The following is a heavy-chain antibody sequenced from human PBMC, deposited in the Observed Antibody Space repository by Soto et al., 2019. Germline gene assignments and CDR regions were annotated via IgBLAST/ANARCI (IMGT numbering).Heavy chain of an antibody. CDR3: ASDDFWSGYPTGPTDAFDI. D-gene: IGHD3-3*01. CDR1: VGTFSSYT. CDR2: IIPILGIA. Sequence: SVKVSCKASVGTFSSYTISWVRQAPGQGLEWMGRIIPILGIANYAQKFQGRVTITADKSTSTAYMELSSLRSEDTAVYYCASDDFWSGYPTGPTDAFDIWGQGTMVTVSS. J-gene: IGHJ3*02. V-gene: IGHV1-69*02.